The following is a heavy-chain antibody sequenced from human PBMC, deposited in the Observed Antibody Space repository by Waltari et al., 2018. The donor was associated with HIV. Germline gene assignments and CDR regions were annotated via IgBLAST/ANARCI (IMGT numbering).Heavy chain of an antibody. CDR3: ARVPNDFWSVYYKRGRYFDL. CDR2: INHSAST. V-gene: IGHV4-34*01. CDR1: GGSFSGYY. D-gene: IGHD3-3*01. J-gene: IGHJ2*01. Sequence: QVQLQQWGAGLLKPSETLSLTCAVYGGSFSGYYWSWIRQPPGKGLEWIGEINHSASTNYNPSLKSRVTRSVETFKNQFSLKLSSVTAADTAVYYCARVPNDFWSVYYKRGRYFDLWGRGTLVTVSS.